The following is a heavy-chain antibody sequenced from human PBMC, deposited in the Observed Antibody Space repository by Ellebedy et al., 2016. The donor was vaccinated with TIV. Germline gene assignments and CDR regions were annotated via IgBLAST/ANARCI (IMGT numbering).Heavy chain of an antibody. CDR1: KFTFSSYA. D-gene: IGHD4-17*01. CDR2: IDSNGGNGGST. CDR3: AATYNDYAHNPGGYYHYGMDV. J-gene: IGHJ6*02. V-gene: IGHV3-64*04. Sequence: GESLKISCSASKFTFSSYAMHWVRQAPGKGLEFVSAIDSNGGNGGSTYYADSVKGRFTISRDNSKNTLYLQMNSLRAEDTAVYYCAATYNDYAHNPGGYYHYGMDVWGQGTTVTVSS.